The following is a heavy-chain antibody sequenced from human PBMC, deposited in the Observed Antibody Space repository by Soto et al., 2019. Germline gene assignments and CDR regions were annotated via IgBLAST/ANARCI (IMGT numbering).Heavy chain of an antibody. J-gene: IGHJ4*02. CDR2: INHSGST. V-gene: IGHV4-34*01. Sequence: QVQLQQWGAGLLKPSETLSLTCAVYGGSFSGYYWSWIRQPPGKGLEWIGEINHSGSTNYNPSLKSRVTISVDTSRNQFSLKLGSVTAADTAVYYCARGWGRIFDYWGQGTLVTVSS. CDR3: ARGWGRIFDY. D-gene: IGHD7-27*01. CDR1: GGSFSGYY.